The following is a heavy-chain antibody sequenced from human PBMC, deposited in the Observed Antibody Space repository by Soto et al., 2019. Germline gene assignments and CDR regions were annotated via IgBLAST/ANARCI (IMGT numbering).Heavy chain of an antibody. D-gene: IGHD6-6*01. CDR1: GFTFSNYA. CDR3: VKVTPDRPGY. CDR2: ITSNGGNT. V-gene: IGHV3-64D*06. J-gene: IGHJ4*02. Sequence: GGSLRLSCSATGFTFSNYAMHWVRQAPGKGLEYVSAITSNGGNTHYADSVQGRFTISRDNSKNTLYLQMSSLRTEDTAVYYCVKVTPDRPGYWGQGTLVTVSS.